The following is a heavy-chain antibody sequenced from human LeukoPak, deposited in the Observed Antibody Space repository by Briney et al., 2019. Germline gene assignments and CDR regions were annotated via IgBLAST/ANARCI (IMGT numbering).Heavy chain of an antibody. D-gene: IGHD2-15*01. V-gene: IGHV3-74*03. CDR3: ARRVDATRWFDP. CDR1: GFTFSNYL. CDR2: INSDGTST. J-gene: IGHJ5*02. Sequence: GGSLRLSCAASGFTFSNYLMHWVRQAPGKGLVWVSRINSDGTSTMYADSVKGRFTISRDNAKNMLYTQMNSLRDEDTAVYYCARRVDATRWFDPWGQGTLVTVSS.